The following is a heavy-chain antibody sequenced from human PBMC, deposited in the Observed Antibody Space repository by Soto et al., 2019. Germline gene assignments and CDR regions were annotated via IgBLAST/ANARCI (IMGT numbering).Heavy chain of an antibody. CDR2: VYYNENT. D-gene: IGHD3-10*01. Sequence: QLQLQVSGPGLVRPSEALSLTCTVSGGSISSFAYYWGWIRQPPGKGLEWIGTVYYNENTYYNPSLKSRVTISVDTAKNQFSLNLRSVTAADTAIYFCARRERYYGSPGWFDPWGQGTLVTVSS. CDR3: ARRERYYGSPGWFDP. V-gene: IGHV4-39*01. J-gene: IGHJ5*02. CDR1: GGSISSFAYY.